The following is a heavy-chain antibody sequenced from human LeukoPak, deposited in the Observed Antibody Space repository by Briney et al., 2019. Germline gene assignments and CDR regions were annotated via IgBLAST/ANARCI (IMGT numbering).Heavy chain of an antibody. CDR3: TRRLMITVNDY. CDR2: IRSKANDHAT. V-gene: IGHV3-73*01. J-gene: IGHJ4*02. D-gene: IGHD4-17*01. Sequence: GGSLRLSCAASGFTFSGSAMHWVRQSPGKGLEWVGRIRSKANDHATAYAASVRGRFTISRDDSKNTAYLQMNSLKTEDTAVYYCTRRLMITVNDYWGQGTLVTVSS. CDR1: GFTFSGSA.